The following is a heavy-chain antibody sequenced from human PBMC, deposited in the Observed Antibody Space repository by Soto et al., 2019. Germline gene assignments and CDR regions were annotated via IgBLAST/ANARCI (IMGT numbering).Heavy chain of an antibody. V-gene: IGHV1-69*02. J-gene: IGHJ2*01. CDR1: GGTFSSYT. Sequence: ASVKVSCKASGGTFSSYTICWVRQAPGQGLEWMGRIIPILGIANYAQKFQGRVTITADKSTSTAYMELSSLRSEDTAVYYCASEAHYWYFDLWGRGTLVTVSS. D-gene: IGHD6-6*01. CDR3: ASEAHYWYFDL. CDR2: IIPILGIA.